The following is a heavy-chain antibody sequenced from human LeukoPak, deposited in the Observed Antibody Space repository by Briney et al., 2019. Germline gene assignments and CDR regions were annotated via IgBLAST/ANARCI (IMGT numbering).Heavy chain of an antibody. J-gene: IGHJ4*02. V-gene: IGHV3-23*01. CDR1: GFTFSSYS. D-gene: IGHD2-2*01. CDR3: AKVSRYCSSTSCTRYFDY. Sequence: GGSLRLSCAASGFTFSSYSMNWVRQAPGKGLEWVSAISGSGGSTYYADSVKGRFTISRDNSKNTLYLQMNSLRAEDTAVYYCAKVSRYCSSTSCTRYFDYWGQGTLVTVSS. CDR2: ISGSGGST.